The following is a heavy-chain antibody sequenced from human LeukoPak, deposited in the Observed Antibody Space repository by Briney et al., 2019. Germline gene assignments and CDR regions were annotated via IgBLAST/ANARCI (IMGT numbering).Heavy chain of an antibody. V-gene: IGHV3-11*05. CDR3: ARVAVITAAGTYDY. D-gene: IGHD6-13*01. CDR1: GFTFSDYY. J-gene: IGHJ4*02. CDR2: ISGSSEYI. Sequence: GGSLRLSCAASGFTFSDYYMTWIRQAPGKGLEWVSYISGSSEYIHYADSVKGRFTISRDTAKNSLYLQMNSLRAEDTAVYYCARVAVITAAGTYDYWGQGTLVTVSS.